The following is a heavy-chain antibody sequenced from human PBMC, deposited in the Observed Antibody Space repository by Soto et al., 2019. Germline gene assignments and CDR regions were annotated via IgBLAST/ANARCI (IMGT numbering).Heavy chain of an antibody. Sequence: SETLSLTCTVSGGSISSYYWSWIRQPPGKGLEWIGYIYYSGSTNYNPSLKSRVTISVDTSKNQFSLKLSSVTAADTAVYYCARSSGYSYGRFDYWGQGTLVTVSS. CDR3: ARSSGYSYGRFDY. J-gene: IGHJ4*02. V-gene: IGHV4-59*01. CDR2: IYYSGST. CDR1: GGSISSYY. D-gene: IGHD5-18*01.